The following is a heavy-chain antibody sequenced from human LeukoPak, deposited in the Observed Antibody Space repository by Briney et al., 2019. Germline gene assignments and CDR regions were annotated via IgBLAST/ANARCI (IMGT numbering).Heavy chain of an antibody. CDR2: IKSDGST. J-gene: IGHJ1*01. CDR1: GFTFSSYW. V-gene: IGHV3-74*01. D-gene: IGHD3-22*01. CDR3: ARAPSEVGGYYPEYFRH. Sequence: GGSLRLSCAASGFTFSSYWMHWVRQAPGKGLVWVSRIKSDGSTNYADSVKGRFTISRDNAKNTVSLQMDSLRAEDTGVYYCARAPSEVGGYYPEYFRHWGQGTLVTVSS.